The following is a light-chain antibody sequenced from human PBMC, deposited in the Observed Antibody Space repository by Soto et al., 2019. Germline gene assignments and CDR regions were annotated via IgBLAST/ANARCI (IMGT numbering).Light chain of an antibody. CDR1: QSVGSD. CDR2: GAS. CDR3: QQYYKWPPWA. V-gene: IGKV3-15*01. J-gene: IGKJ1*01. Sequence: EIVMTQSPATLSVSPGERATLSCRASQSVGSDLAWYQQKPGQAPRLVMYGASTRATGIPARFSGSGSGTEFTLTITSLQSEDFAFYYCQQYYKWPPWAFGQGTKVDIK.